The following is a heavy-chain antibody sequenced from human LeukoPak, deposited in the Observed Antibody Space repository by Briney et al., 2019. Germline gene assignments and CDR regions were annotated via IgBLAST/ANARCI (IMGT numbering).Heavy chain of an antibody. V-gene: IGHV3-23*01. CDR3: AKAAGRGYNYGDYFDY. Sequence: GGSLRLSCAASGFAFSNHAMSWVRQAPGKGLEWVSGISDSGGGTYYADSVKGRFTISRDNSKNTLYLQMNSLRAEDSAVYYCAKAAGRGYNYGDYFDYWGQGTLVTVSS. J-gene: IGHJ4*02. D-gene: IGHD5-18*01. CDR2: ISDSGGGT. CDR1: GFAFSNHA.